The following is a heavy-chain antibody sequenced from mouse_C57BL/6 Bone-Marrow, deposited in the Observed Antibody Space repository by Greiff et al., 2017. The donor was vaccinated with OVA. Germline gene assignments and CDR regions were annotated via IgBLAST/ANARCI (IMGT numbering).Heavy chain of an antibody. Sequence: EVKLEESGPELVKPGASVKIPCKASGYTFTDYNMDWVKQSHGKSLEWIGDINPNNGGTIYNQKFKGKATLTVDKSSSTAYMELRSLTSEDTAVYYCARTGYYARGFAYWGQGTLVTVSA. CDR1: GYTFTDYN. J-gene: IGHJ3*01. D-gene: IGHD1-1*01. V-gene: IGHV1-18*01. CDR3: ARTGYYARGFAY. CDR2: INPNNGGT.